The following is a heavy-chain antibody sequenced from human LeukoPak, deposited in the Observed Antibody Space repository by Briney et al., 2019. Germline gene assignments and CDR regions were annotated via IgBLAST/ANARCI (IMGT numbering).Heavy chain of an antibody. CDR3: AREGISDGFDI. Sequence: GGSLRLSCAASGFTFSSYEMNWVRQAPGKGLEWVSYISSSGSSIYYADSVKGRFTISRDNAKNSLYLQMNSLRAEDTAVYYCAREGISDGFDIWGQGTMVTVSS. CDR1: GFTFSSYE. D-gene: IGHD2-21*01. V-gene: IGHV3-48*03. J-gene: IGHJ3*02. CDR2: ISSSGSSI.